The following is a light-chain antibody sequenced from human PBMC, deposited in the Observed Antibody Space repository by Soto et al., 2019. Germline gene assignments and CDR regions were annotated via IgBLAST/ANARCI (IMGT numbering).Light chain of an antibody. J-gene: IGKJ1*01. Sequence: EIVLTQSPGTLSLSPGERATLACRASQSVSSSYLAWYQQKPGRAPRLLIYGASTRATGIPDRFSGSGSGTDFTLTISRLEPEDFAVYYCQQYGSSLRTFGQGTKVDI. CDR1: QSVSSSY. V-gene: IGKV3-20*01. CDR3: QQYGSSLRT. CDR2: GAS.